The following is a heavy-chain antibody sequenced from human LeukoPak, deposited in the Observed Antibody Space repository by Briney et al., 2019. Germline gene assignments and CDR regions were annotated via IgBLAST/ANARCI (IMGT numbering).Heavy chain of an antibody. V-gene: IGHV1-2*02. D-gene: IGHD3-10*01. Sequence: GASVKVSCKASGYTFTGYYIHWVRQAPGQGLEWMGWINPNSGGTNYAQKVQGRVTMTRDASISTAYMELSRLRSDDTAVFYCARVYYYASGRLDSWGQGTLITVSS. CDR1: GYTFTGYY. CDR3: ARVYYYASGRLDS. CDR2: INPNSGGT. J-gene: IGHJ4*02.